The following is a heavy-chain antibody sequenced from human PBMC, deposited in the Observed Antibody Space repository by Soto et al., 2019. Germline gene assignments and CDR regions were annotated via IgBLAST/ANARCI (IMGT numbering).Heavy chain of an antibody. V-gene: IGHV3-30*03. CDR3: AREGTDYGDPVGAFDI. CDR2: ISYDGSNK. J-gene: IGHJ3*02. Sequence: QVQLVESGGGVVQPGRSLRLSCAASGFTFSSYGMHWVRQAPGKGLEWVAVISYDGSNKYYADSVKGRFTISRDNSKNTLYLQMNSLRAEDTAVYYCAREGTDYGDPVGAFDIWGQGTMVTVSS. CDR1: GFTFSSYG. D-gene: IGHD4-17*01.